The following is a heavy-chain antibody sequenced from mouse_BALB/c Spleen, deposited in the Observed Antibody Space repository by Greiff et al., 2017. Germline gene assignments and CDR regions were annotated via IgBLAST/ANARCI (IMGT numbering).Heavy chain of an antibody. D-gene: IGHD2-1*01. V-gene: IGHV1-54*01. CDR1: GYAFTNYL. CDR3: ARGNYVSYAMDY. J-gene: IGHJ4*01. CDR2: INPGSGGT. Sequence: QVQLQQSGAELVRPGTSVKVSCKASGYAFTNYLIEWVKQRPGQGLEWIGVINPGSGGTNYNEKFKGKATLTADKSSSTAYMQLSSLTSDDSAVYFCARGNYVSYAMDYWGQGTSVTVSS.